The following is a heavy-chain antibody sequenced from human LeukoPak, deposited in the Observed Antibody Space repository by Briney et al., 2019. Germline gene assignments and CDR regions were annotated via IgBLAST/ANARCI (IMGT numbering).Heavy chain of an antibody. J-gene: IGHJ4*02. D-gene: IGHD3-22*01. V-gene: IGHV3-66*01. CDR1: GVTFSSNY. CDR3: ARGGDEVVISSYYFDY. Sequence: GGSLRLSCAASGVTFSSNYMSWVRQAPGKGLEWVSVIYSGGSTYYSDSVKGRFTISRDNSKNTLYLQMNSLRAEDTAVYYCARGGDEVVISSYYFDYWGQGTLVTVSS. CDR2: IYSGGST.